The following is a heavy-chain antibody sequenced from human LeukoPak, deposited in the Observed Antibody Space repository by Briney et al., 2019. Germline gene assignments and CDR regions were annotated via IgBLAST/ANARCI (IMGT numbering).Heavy chain of an antibody. CDR1: GGTFSSDA. V-gene: IGHV1-69*13. J-gene: IGHJ3*02. Sequence: SVKVSCKASGGTFSSDAISWVRQAPGQGLEWMGGIIPIFGAANSAQKFQGRVTITADESTSTAYMELSSLRSEDTAVYYCAREDRITMVRGVTADAFDIWGQGTMVTVSS. CDR2: IIPIFGAA. CDR3: AREDRITMVRGVTADAFDI. D-gene: IGHD3-10*01.